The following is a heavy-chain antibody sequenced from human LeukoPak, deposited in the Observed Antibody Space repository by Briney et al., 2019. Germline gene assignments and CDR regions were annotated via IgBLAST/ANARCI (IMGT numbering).Heavy chain of an antibody. J-gene: IGHJ4*02. D-gene: IGHD6-13*01. V-gene: IGHV3-30*02. CDR2: IRYDGSNK. CDR3: GKDPEVRRVSGIAAAGPPFDY. CDR1: GFTFSSYG. Sequence: GGSLRLSCAASGFTFSSYGMHWVRQAPGKGLEWVAFIRYDGSNKYYADSVKGRFTISRDNSKNTLYLQMHSLRAEDTAVYYCGKDPEVRRVSGIAAAGPPFDYWGQRTLVTVSS.